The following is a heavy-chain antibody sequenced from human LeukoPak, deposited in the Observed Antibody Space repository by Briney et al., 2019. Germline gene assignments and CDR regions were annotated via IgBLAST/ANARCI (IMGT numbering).Heavy chain of an antibody. J-gene: IGHJ3*02. Sequence: PGGSLRLSCAASGFTFSSYSMNWVRQAPGKGLEWVSSISSSSSYIYYADSVKGRFTISRDNAKNSLYLQMNSLRAEDTALYYCAKVSEWELSGNAFDIWGQGTMVTVSS. D-gene: IGHD1-26*01. CDR1: GFTFSSYS. CDR3: AKVSEWELSGNAFDI. CDR2: ISSSSSYI. V-gene: IGHV3-21*04.